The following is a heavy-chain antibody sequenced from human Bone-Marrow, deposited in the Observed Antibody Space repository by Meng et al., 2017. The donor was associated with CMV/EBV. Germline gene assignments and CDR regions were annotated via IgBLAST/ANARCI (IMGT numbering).Heavy chain of an antibody. V-gene: IGHV3-33*03. J-gene: IGHJ4*02. CDR3: AKDHLYDTTGYSFFDN. CDR1: GFTFKTYG. D-gene: IGHD3-22*01. CDR2: IWYDGSNK. Sequence: GESLKISCAASGFTFKTYGMNWVRQAPGKGLEWVAVIWYDGSNKFYGDSVKGRFTISRDNSKNTLYLQMNSLRAEDTAVYYCAKDHLYDTTGYSFFDNWGQGTLVTVSS.